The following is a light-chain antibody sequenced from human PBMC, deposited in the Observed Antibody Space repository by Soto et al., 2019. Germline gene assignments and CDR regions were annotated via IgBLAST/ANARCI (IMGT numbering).Light chain of an antibody. CDR1: SSNIGNNY. CDR3: GTWDSSLSQV. Sequence: QSVLTQSPSVSAAPGQKVTISCSGSSSNIGNNYVSWYQQLPGTAPKLLIYDNNKRPSGIPDRFSGSKSGTSATLGITGLQTGDEADYYCGTWDSSLSQVFGGGTQLTVL. J-gene: IGLJ2*01. V-gene: IGLV1-51*01. CDR2: DNN.